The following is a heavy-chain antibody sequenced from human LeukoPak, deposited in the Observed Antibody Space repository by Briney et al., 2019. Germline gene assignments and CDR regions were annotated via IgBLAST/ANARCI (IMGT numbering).Heavy chain of an antibody. CDR3: AGSGGFYYFDY. CDR1: GDTFTNYY. V-gene: IGHV1-46*01. CDR2: INPSGGST. Sequence: ASVKVSCKASGDTFTNYYFHWVRQAPGQRGEGMGIINPSGGSTTYAQQFQGKITMTTDTSTSTVYMELSSLRSEDTAVYYCAGSGGFYYFDYWGQGTLVTVSS. D-gene: IGHD1-26*01. J-gene: IGHJ4*02.